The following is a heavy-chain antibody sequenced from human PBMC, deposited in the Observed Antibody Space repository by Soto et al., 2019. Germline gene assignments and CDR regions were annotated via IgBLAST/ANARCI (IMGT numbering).Heavy chain of an antibody. D-gene: IGHD1-26*01. CDR2: IYHSGST. J-gene: IGHJ3*02. V-gene: IGHV4-4*02. Sequence: QVQLQESGPGLVKPSGTLSLTCAVSGGSISSSNWWSWVRQPPGKGLEWIGEIYHSGSTNYNPSLKIRVTIAVDKATNQFSLKLSSVTAADTAVYYCARINSGNYYEAFDIWGQGTMVTVAS. CDR1: GGSISSSNW. CDR3: ARINSGNYYEAFDI.